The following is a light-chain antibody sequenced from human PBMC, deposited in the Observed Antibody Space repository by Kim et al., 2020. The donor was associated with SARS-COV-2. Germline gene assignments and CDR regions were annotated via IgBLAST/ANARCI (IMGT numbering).Light chain of an antibody. Sequence: QAGLTQPPSVSKGLRQTATLTCTGNSNNVGNQGAAWLQQHQGHPPKLLSYSNNNRPSGISERLSASRSGNTASLTITGLQPEDEADYYCSAWDSSLSVVVFGGGTQLTVL. CDR3: SAWDSSLSVVV. CDR1: SNNVGNQG. CDR2: SNN. J-gene: IGLJ2*01. V-gene: IGLV10-54*01.